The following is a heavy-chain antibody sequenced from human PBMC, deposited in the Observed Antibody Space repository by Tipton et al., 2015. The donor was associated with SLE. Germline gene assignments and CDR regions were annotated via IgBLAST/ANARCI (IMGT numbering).Heavy chain of an antibody. D-gene: IGHD2-2*03. J-gene: IGHJ6*03. CDR2: IYYSGST. V-gene: IGHV4-39*07. Sequence: TLSLTCTVSGGSISSNNFFWSWIRQPPGKGLEWIGSIYYSGSTYYNPSLKSRVTISVDTSKNQFSLTLTSVTAADTGVYYCARGVAIYWITYYDYYMDVWGKGTTVTVSS. CDR1: GGSISSNNFF. CDR3: ARGVAIYWITYYDYYMDV.